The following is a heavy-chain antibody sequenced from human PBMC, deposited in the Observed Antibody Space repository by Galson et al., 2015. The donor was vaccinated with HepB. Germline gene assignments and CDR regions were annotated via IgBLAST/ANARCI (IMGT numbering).Heavy chain of an antibody. Sequence: PGFTFSSYSMNWVRQAPGEGLEWVSYISASTAAIYYADSVKGRFTISRDNAKNSLYLQMHSLRAEDTAVYYCARDRGGSGSSLSYYYDMDVWGQGTTVTVSS. D-gene: IGHD3-10*01. CDR1: GFTFSSYS. CDR3: ARDRGGSGSSLSYYYDMDV. J-gene: IGHJ6*02. V-gene: IGHV3-48*04. CDR2: ISASTAAI.